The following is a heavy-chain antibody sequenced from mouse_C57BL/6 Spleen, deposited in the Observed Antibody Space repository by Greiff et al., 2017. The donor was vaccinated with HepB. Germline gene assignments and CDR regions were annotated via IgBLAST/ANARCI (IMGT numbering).Heavy chain of an antibody. CDR3: ARADSSGYTFAY. Sequence: QVQLQQSGAELVKPGASVKISCKASGYAFSSYWMNWVKQRPGKGLEWIGQIYPGDGDTNYNGKFKGKATLTADKSSSTAYMQLSSLTSEDSAVYFCARADSSGYTFAYWGQGTLVTVSA. V-gene: IGHV1-80*01. J-gene: IGHJ3*01. D-gene: IGHD3-2*02. CDR2: IYPGDGDT. CDR1: GYAFSSYW.